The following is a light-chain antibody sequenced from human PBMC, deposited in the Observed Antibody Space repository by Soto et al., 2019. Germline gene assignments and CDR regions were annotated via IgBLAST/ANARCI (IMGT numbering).Light chain of an antibody. CDR3: KQYDESSSTWT. CDR1: QSVRSTF. Sequence: EIVLTQSPDTLSLSPGERATLSCRASQSVRSTFFGWYQQKPGQAPRLLIYGAYNRATGTTDRFSGSESGGSGIHFTLTLSSLQPEVFSMNYWKQYDESSSTWTFAKGQRWKSN. J-gene: IGKJ1*01. CDR2: GAY. V-gene: IGKV3-20*01.